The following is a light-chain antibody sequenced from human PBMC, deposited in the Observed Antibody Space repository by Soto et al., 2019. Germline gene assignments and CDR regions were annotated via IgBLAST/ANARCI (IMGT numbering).Light chain of an antibody. CDR3: QQTYSTPRT. J-gene: IGKJ1*01. Sequence: DIQMTQSPSSLSASVGVRVTIACRARQSINNYLNWYQQKPGEAPKFLIYASSILQSGVPSRFSGSGSGTDFSLTITNVQPEDCATYYCQQTYSTPRTFGQGTKVEIK. V-gene: IGKV1-39*01. CDR1: QSINNY. CDR2: ASS.